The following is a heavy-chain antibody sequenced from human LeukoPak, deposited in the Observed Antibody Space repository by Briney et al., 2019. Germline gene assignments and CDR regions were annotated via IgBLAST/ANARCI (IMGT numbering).Heavy chain of an antibody. J-gene: IGHJ5*02. V-gene: IGHV1-2*02. Sequence: ASVKVSCKASGYTFTGYYMHWVRQAPGQGLEWMGWINPNSGGTNYAQKFQGRVTMTRDTSISTAHMELSRLRSDDTAVYYCARGSRAAAGTSGTTRWFDPWGQGTLVTVSS. CDR1: GYTFTGYY. CDR3: ARGSRAAAGTSGTTRWFDP. CDR2: INPNSGGT. D-gene: IGHD6-13*01.